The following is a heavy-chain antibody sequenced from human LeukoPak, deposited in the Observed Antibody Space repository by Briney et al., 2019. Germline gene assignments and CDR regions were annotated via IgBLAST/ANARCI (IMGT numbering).Heavy chain of an antibody. CDR3: ARDSQYYGSGSYYNWFDP. D-gene: IGHD3-10*01. CDR1: GYTFTSYY. CDR2: INAGNGNT. J-gene: IGHJ5*02. V-gene: IGHV1-3*01. Sequence: ASVKVSCKASGYTFTSYYMHWVRQAPGQRLEWMGWINAGNGNTKYSQKFQGRVTITRDTFASTAYMKLSSLRSEDTAVYYCARDSQYYGSGSYYNWFDPWGQGTLVTVSS.